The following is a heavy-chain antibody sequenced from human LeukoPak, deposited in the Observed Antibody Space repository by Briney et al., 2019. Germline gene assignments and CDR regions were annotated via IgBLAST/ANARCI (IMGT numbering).Heavy chain of an antibody. D-gene: IGHD6-19*01. CDR1: GFTFSSYS. V-gene: IGHV3-21*01. Sequence: GGSLRLSCAASGFTFSSYSMNWVRQAPGKGLEWVSSISSSSSYIYYADSVKGRFTISRDNAKNSLHLQMNSLRAEDTAVYYCARDRTALAVAGFDYWGQGTLVTVSS. CDR2: ISSSSSYI. J-gene: IGHJ4*02. CDR3: ARDRTALAVAGFDY.